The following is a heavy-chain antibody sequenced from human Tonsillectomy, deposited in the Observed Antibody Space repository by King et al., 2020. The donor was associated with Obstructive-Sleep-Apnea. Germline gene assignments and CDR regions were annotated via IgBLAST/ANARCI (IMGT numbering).Heavy chain of an antibody. CDR2: IYPGDFDT. CDR3: GRTSPGATMDY. CDR1: GYRFTSQW. D-gene: IGHD5-24*01. V-gene: IGHV5-51*01. Sequence: VQLVESGAEVKKPGESLKISCKGSGYRFTSQWIGWVRQMPGKGLEWMGIIYPGDFDTRYSPSFKGQVTISADKSISTAYLQWSSLKASDTAMYYCGRTSPGATMDYWGQGTLVTVSS. J-gene: IGHJ4*02.